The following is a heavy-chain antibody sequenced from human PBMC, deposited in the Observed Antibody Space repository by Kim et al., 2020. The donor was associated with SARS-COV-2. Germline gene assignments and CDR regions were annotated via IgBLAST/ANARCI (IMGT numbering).Heavy chain of an antibody. V-gene: IGHV4-31*03. Sequence: SETLSLTCTVSGGSISSGGYYWSWIRQHPGKGLEWIGYIYYSGSTYYNPSLKSRVTISVDTSKNQFSLKLSSVTAADTAVYYCALQRGYSYGLNYYYYYGMDVWGQGTTVTASS. J-gene: IGHJ6*02. CDR2: IYYSGST. D-gene: IGHD5-18*01. CDR1: GGSISSGGYY. CDR3: ALQRGYSYGLNYYYYYGMDV.